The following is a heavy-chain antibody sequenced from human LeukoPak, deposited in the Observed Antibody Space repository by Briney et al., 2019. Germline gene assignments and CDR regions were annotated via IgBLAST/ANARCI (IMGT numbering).Heavy chain of an antibody. V-gene: IGHV1-2*02. CDR2: INPNSGDT. D-gene: IGHD4-17*01. CDR1: GYTFTGYY. Sequence: ASVKVSCKASGYTFTGYYMHWVRQAPGQGLEWMGWINPNSGDTNSAQKFQGRVTMTRDTSISTAYMELSRLRSDDTAMYYCARAGRTTDPYFDYWGQGTLVTVSS. CDR3: ARAGRTTDPYFDY. J-gene: IGHJ4*02.